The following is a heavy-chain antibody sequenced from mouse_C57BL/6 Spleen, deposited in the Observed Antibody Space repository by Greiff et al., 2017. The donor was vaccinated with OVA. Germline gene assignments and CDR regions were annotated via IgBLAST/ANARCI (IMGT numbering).Heavy chain of an antibody. CDR2: IWGGGST. Sequence: VKLVESGPGLVAPSQSLSITCTVSGFSLTSYGVDWVRQPPGKGLEWLGVIWGGGSTNYNSALMSRLSISKDNSKSEVFLKMNRLQTDDTAMYYCAKRDYGSRAWFAYWGQGTLVTVSA. CDR3: AKRDYGSRAWFAY. CDR1: GFSLTSYG. D-gene: IGHD1-1*01. V-gene: IGHV2-9*01. J-gene: IGHJ3*01.